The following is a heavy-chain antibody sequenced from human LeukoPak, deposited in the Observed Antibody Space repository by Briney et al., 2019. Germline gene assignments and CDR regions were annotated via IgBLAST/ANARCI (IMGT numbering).Heavy chain of an antibody. V-gene: IGHV3-7*01. CDR1: GFTYSSFW. D-gene: IGHD6-19*01. CDR3: ARDHTVAGIVFDS. Sequence: GGSLRLSCAASGFTYSSFWMNWVRQAPGKGVAGVANINQDGSEKFYVDSVKGRFTISRDNAENSVYQQMNSLRAEDTAVYYGARDHTVAGIVFDSWGQGALVTVSS. J-gene: IGHJ4*02. CDR2: INQDGSEK.